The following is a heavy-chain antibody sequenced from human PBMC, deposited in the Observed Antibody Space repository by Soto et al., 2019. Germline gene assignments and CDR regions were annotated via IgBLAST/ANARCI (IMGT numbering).Heavy chain of an antibody. V-gene: IGHV3-30*18. J-gene: IGHJ4*02. CDR2: ISYDGSNK. CDR3: AKGPTEVLSRFFDWLSLFGFDY. Sequence: PGGSLRLSCAASGFTFSSYGMHWVRQAPGKGLEWVAVISYDGSNKYYADSVKGRFTISRDNSKNTLYLQMNSLRAEDTAVYYCAKGPTEVLSRFFDWLSLFGFDYWGQGTLVTVSS. CDR1: GFTFSSYG. D-gene: IGHD3-9*01.